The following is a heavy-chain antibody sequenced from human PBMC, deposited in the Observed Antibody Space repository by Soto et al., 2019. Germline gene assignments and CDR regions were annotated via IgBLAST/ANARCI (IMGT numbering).Heavy chain of an antibody. CDR1: GYTFTGYY. Sequence: GASVKVSCKASGYTFTGYYMHWVRQAPGQGLEWMGWINPNSGGTNYAQKFQGRVTMTRDTSISTAYMELSRLRSDDTAVYYCAREPSDYDILTGYRLYYGMDVWGQGTTVTVSS. V-gene: IGHV1-2*02. J-gene: IGHJ6*02. D-gene: IGHD3-9*01. CDR3: AREPSDYDILTGYRLYYGMDV. CDR2: INPNSGGT.